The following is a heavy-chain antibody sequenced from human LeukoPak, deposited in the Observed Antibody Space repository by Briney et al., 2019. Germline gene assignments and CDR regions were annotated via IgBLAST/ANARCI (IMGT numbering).Heavy chain of an antibody. CDR1: GYTFTGYY. J-gene: IGHJ4*02. D-gene: IGHD6-19*01. CDR2: INPNSGGT. V-gene: IGHV1-2*02. CDR3: ARPAVAGRGGDYFDY. Sequence: ASVKVSCKASGYTFTGYYMHWVRQAPGQGLEWMGWINPNSGGTNYAQKFQGRVTMTRDTSISTAYMELSRLRSDDTAVYYCARPAVAGRGGDYFDYWGQGTLVTVSS.